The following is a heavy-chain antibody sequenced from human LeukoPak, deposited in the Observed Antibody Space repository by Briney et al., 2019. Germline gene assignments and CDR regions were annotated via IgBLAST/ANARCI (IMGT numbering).Heavy chain of an antibody. Sequence: SETLSLTCTISGSSIRSSYWSWIRQAPGRGLESIGYIYPSGSTNYNPSLKSRVTIPLDTSKNQFSLNLRSVTAADTAVYYCARHPYRSSSLVDCWGQGTLVTVSS. V-gene: IGHV4-4*09. CDR3: ARHPYRSSSLVDC. D-gene: IGHD6-6*01. CDR1: GSSIRSSY. CDR2: IYPSGST. J-gene: IGHJ4*02.